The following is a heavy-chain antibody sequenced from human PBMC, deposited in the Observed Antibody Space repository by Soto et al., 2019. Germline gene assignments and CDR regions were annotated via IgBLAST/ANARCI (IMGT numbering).Heavy chain of an antibody. CDR2: FIAMLGTP. CDR3: ARGAMANFDY. Sequence: SVKVSCKASGGTFGSHGIAWVRRAPGQGLEWMGGFIAMLGTPTYAKKVQGRATITADESLTSSYLELRSLRSEDTGVYFCARGAMANFDYWGQGTVVTVSS. V-gene: IGHV1-69*13. D-gene: IGHD5-18*01. CDR1: GGTFGSHG. J-gene: IGHJ4*02.